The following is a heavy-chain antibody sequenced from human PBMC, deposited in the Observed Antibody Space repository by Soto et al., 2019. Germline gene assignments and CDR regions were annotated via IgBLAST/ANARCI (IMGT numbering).Heavy chain of an antibody. CDR1: GYTFSGHY. V-gene: IGHV1-2*02. Sequence: EASVKVSCKASGYTFSGHYIHWLRQAPGQGLEWMGWINPNSGGTNYAQKFQGRVTVTRDTPTSTAYMEASRLTSDDTAVYYCARSLTEGYCTITGCYTRPLYGMDVWGQGTTVTVSS. D-gene: IGHD2-2*02. CDR3: ARSLTEGYCTITGCYTRPLYGMDV. CDR2: INPNSGGT. J-gene: IGHJ6*02.